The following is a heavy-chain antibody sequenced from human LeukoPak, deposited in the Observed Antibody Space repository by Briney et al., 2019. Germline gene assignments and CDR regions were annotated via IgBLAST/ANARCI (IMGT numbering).Heavy chain of an antibody. V-gene: IGHV3-23*01. CDR3: AKSDYDFWSGYYTGIPFFDY. CDR1: GFTFSSYA. CDR2: ISGSGGST. J-gene: IGHJ4*02. Sequence: GGSLRLSCAASGFTFSSYAMSWVRQAPGKGVEWVSAISGSGGSTYYADSVKGRFTISRDNSKNTLYLQMNSLRAEDTAVYYCAKSDYDFWSGYYTGIPFFDYWGQGTLVTVSS. D-gene: IGHD3-3*01.